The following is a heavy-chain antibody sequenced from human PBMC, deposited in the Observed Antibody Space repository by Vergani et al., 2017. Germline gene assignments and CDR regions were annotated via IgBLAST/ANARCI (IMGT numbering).Heavy chain of an antibody. V-gene: IGHV1-69*01. D-gene: IGHD5-12*01. CDR2: IIPIFGTA. CDR3: ARAVKGGYDEIYYYYGMDV. Sequence: QVQLVQSGAEVKKPGSSVKVSCKASGGTFSSYAISWVRQAPGQGLEWMGGIIPIFGTANYAQKFQGRVTITADESTSTAYMELSSLRSEDTAVYYCARAVKGGYDEIYYYYGMDVWGQGTTVTVS. J-gene: IGHJ6*02. CDR1: GGTFSSYA.